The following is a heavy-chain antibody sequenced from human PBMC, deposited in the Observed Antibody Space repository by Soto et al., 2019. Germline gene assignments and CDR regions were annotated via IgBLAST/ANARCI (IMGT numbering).Heavy chain of an antibody. D-gene: IGHD6-19*01. Sequence: GSLRLSCAASGFTFSHYYMSWIRQAQGKGLEWVSYISGGGTSMFYADSVKCRFTISRDNANNLLYLQMTTLRAEDTAVSYCTRELTITSGWFFGAFDIWGQGTMVTVSS. CDR2: ISGGGTSM. CDR1: GFTFSHYY. V-gene: IGHV3-11*01. J-gene: IGHJ3*02. CDR3: TRELTITSGWFFGAFDI.